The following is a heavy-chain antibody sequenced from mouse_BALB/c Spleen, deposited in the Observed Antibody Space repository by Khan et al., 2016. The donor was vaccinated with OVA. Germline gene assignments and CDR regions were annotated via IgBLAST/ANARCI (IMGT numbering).Heavy chain of an antibody. CDR3: ARQPYYHYYIMDY. D-gene: IGHD2-10*01. CDR1: GFSLTDYG. V-gene: IGHV2-6-1*01. J-gene: IGHJ4*01. Sequence: VELVESGPGLVAPSQSLSITCTISGFSLTDYGVHWVRQPPGKGLEWLVVIWSDGSTTYNSALKSRLSIIKDNSKSQIFLKMNSLQTDDTAMYYCARQPYYHYYIMDYWGQGTSVTVS. CDR2: IWSDGST.